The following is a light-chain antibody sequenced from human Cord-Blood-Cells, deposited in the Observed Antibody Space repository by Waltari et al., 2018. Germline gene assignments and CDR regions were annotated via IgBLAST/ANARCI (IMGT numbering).Light chain of an antibody. V-gene: IGKV3-11*01. J-gene: IGKJ4*01. CDR2: DAS. Sequence: EIVLRQSTATLSVSPGERATLSCRASQSVSSYLAWYQQKPGQAPRLLIYDASNRATGIPARFSGSGSGTYFTLTISSLEPEDFAVYYCQQRSNWPLTFGGGTKVEIK. CDR1: QSVSSY. CDR3: QQRSNWPLT.